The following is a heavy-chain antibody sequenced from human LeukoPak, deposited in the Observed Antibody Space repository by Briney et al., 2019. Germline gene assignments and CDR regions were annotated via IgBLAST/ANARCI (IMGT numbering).Heavy chain of an antibody. CDR3: ARGRGGSYSSPDRGWFDP. CDR2: INHSGST. J-gene: IGHJ5*02. CDR1: GGSFSGYY. V-gene: IGHV4-34*01. D-gene: IGHD1-26*01. Sequence: SETLSLTCAVYGGSFSGYYWSWIRQPPGKGLEWIGEINHSGSTNYNPSLKSRVTISVDTSKNQFSLKLSSVTAADTAVYYCARGRGGSYSSPDRGWFDPWGQGTLVTVSS.